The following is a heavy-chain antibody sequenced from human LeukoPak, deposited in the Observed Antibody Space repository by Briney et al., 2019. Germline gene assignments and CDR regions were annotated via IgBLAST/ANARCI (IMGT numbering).Heavy chain of an antibody. D-gene: IGHD3-16*02. J-gene: IGHJ4*02. Sequence: ASVKVSCKASGYTFTDYYMHWVRQAPGQGLEWMGWINPNNGGTNYAQRFQGRVAMTRDTSISTAYMELSRLRSDDTAVYYCARIINDYIWGSYRTYYFDYWGQGTLVTVSS. CDR3: ARIINDYIWGSYRTYYFDY. CDR2: INPNNGGT. V-gene: IGHV1-2*02. CDR1: GYTFTDYY.